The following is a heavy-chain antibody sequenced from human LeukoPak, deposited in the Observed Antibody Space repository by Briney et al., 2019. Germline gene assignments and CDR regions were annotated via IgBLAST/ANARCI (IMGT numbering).Heavy chain of an antibody. CDR2: IYHSGST. Sequence: SETLSLTCAVSGGSISSSNWWSWVRQPPGRGLEWIGEIYHSGSTNYNPSLKSRVTISVDKSKNQFSPKLSSVTAADTAVYYCASSPYSSSWYGVDYWGQGTLVTVSS. CDR1: GGSISSSNW. V-gene: IGHV4-4*02. D-gene: IGHD6-13*01. CDR3: ASSPYSSSWYGVDY. J-gene: IGHJ4*02.